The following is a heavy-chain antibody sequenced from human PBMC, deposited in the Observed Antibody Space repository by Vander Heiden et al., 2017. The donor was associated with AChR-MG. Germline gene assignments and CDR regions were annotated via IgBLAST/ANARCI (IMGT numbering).Heavy chain of an antibody. J-gene: IGHJ6*04. CDR1: GFTVSSYA. CDR2: ISGSGGST. CDR3: AKDPDCSGGSCYHVDV. D-gene: IGHD2-15*01. Sequence: EVQLLESGGGLVQPGGSLRISCAASGFTVSSYAMSWVRQAPGKGLEWVSAISGSGGSTYYADSVKGRFTISRDNSKNTLYLQMNSLRAEDTAVYYCAKDPDCSGGSCYHVDVWGKGTTVTVSS. V-gene: IGHV3-23*01.